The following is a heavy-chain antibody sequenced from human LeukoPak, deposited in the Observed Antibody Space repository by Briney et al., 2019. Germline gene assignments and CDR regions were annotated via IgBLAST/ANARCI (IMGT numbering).Heavy chain of an antibody. CDR1: GFTFSSYW. D-gene: IGHD2-2*02. Sequence: GGSLRLSCAASGFTFSSYWMSWVRQAPGKGLEWVANIKQDGSEKYYVDSVKGRFTISRDNAKNSLYLQMNSLRAEDTAVYYCARTVVPAAIGVCWFDPWGQGTLVTVSS. V-gene: IGHV3-7*01. J-gene: IGHJ5*02. CDR3: ARTVVPAAIGVCWFDP. CDR2: IKQDGSEK.